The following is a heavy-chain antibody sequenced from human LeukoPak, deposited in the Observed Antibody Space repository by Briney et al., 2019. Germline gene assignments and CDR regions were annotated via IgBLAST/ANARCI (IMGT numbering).Heavy chain of an antibody. CDR2: MSYSGNI. CDR3: ARHTPFYYYGSGSYYNNAYYFDY. D-gene: IGHD3-10*01. Sequence: PSETLSLTCTVSGGSVSGYYCNWIRQPPGKGLEWIGYMSYSGNINYNPSLKSRVTISVDTSKNQFSLKLSSVTAADTAVYYCARHTPFYYYGSGSYYNNAYYFDYWGQGTLVTVSS. V-gene: IGHV4-59*08. J-gene: IGHJ4*02. CDR1: GGSVSGYY.